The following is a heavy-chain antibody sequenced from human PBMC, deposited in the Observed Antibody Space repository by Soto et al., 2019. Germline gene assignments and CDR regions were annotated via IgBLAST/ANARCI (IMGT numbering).Heavy chain of an antibody. Sequence: QVQLVQSGAEAKKPGSSVKVSCKTSGGTFSSYAISWVRQSPGQGLEWMGGIVPLFRTTNYAQKFQGRVTITADTSTYTVYMELSALRSGDTAVYSCARGGYSSTWSNLLDRSGLDVWGHGTTVTVSS. CDR2: IVPLFRTT. V-gene: IGHV1-69*06. CDR1: GGTFSSYA. D-gene: IGHD6-13*01. J-gene: IGHJ6*02. CDR3: ARGGYSSTWSNLLDRSGLDV.